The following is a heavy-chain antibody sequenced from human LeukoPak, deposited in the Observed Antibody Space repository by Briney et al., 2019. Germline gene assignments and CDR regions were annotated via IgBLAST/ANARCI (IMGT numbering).Heavy chain of an antibody. Sequence: ASVKVSCKVSGYTLTELSMHWVRQAPGKGLEWMGGFDPEDGETIYAQKFQGRVTMTEDTSTDTAYMELSSLRSEDTAVYYCATDGALGGLHRYYFDYWGQGTLVTVSS. V-gene: IGHV1-24*01. J-gene: IGHJ4*02. CDR2: FDPEDGET. D-gene: IGHD5-24*01. CDR1: GYTLTELS. CDR3: ATDGALGGLHRYYFDY.